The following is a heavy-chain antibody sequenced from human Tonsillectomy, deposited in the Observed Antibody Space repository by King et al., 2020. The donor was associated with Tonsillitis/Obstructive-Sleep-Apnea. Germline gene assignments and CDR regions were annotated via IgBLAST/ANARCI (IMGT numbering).Heavy chain of an antibody. CDR3: ARIRQGEIRGTDNNYYYMDV. D-gene: IGHD1-1*01. V-gene: IGHV2-70*11. CDR1: GFSLSTSGMS. CDR2: IDWDDDN. Sequence: VTLKESGPALVRPTQTLTLTCTVSGFSLSTSGMSVNWIRQPPGKALEWLARIDWDDDNYYNTSLKTRLTISKDTSKNLVGLTMTNMDPVDTATYCCARIRQGEIRGTDNNYYYMDVWGKGTTVTVSS. J-gene: IGHJ6*03.